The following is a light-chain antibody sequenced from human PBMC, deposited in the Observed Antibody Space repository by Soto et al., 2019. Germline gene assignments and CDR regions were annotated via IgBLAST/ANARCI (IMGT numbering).Light chain of an antibody. CDR1: QTISSW. J-gene: IGKJ1*01. CDR3: QQYKNYPWT. Sequence: DIQMTQSPSTLSGSVGDRVTIPCRASQTISSWLAWYQQKPGKAPKLLIYKASTLKSGVPSRFSGSGSGTEFTLTISSLQPDDFATYYCQQYKNYPWTFGQGTKVDIK. V-gene: IGKV1-5*03. CDR2: KAS.